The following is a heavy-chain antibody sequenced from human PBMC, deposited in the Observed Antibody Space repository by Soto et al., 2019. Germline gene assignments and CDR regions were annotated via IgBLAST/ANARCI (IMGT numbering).Heavy chain of an antibody. CDR1: GYTFTRYG. J-gene: IGHJ5*02. CDR3: AKIAVFGIVLGGKGLDP. CDR2: ISGYNGNR. Sequence: ASVKVSCKASGYTFTRYGIAWVRQAPGQGLEWMGWISGYNGNRNYVEKFQGRLTMTTDTSTSTAYMELRSLRSDDTAVYYCAKIAVFGIVLGGKGLDPWGQGTLVTVSS. D-gene: IGHD3-3*01. V-gene: IGHV1-18*01.